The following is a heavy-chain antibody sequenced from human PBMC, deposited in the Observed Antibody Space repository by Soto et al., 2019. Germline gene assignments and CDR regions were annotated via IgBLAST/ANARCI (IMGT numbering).Heavy chain of an antibody. CDR3: ASDRSSGWDQGYGMDV. V-gene: IGHV4-59*01. CDR1: GGCISTYY. CDR2: IYYSGST. D-gene: IGHD6-19*01. J-gene: IGHJ6*02. Sequence: SQTLSLTCTVAGGCISTYYWSWIRQPPGKGLEWIGYIYYSGSTSYNPSLKSRVTISVDTSKNQFSLKLRSVTAADTAVYYCASDRSSGWDQGYGMDVWGQGTTVTGSS.